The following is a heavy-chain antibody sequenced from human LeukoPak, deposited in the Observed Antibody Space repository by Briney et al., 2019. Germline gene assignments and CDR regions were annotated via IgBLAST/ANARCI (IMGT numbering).Heavy chain of an antibody. D-gene: IGHD4-23*01. V-gene: IGHV4-31*03. CDR2: IYYSGST. CDR3: ARSTTVVTQTFDY. J-gene: IGHJ4*01. CDR1: GGSISSGGYC. Sequence: AQTLSLTCTVSGGSISSGGYCWSWIRQHPGKGLEWIGYIYYSGSTYYNPSLKSRVTISVDTSKNQFSLKLSSVTAADTAVYYCARSTTVVTQTFDYWGQEPWSPSPQ.